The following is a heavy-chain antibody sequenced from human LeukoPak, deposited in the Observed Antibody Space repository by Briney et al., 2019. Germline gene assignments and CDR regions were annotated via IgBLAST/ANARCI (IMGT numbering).Heavy chain of an antibody. V-gene: IGHV4-59*01. CDR1: GGSISSYY. CDR2: IYYSGST. Sequence: PSETLSLTCTVSGGSISSYYWNWIRQPPGKGLEWIGYIYYSGSTNYNPSLKSRVTISVDTSKNQFSLKLSSVTAADTAVYYCARGGGVAAAGKNWFDPWGQGTLVTVSS. CDR3: ARGGGVAAAGKNWFDP. D-gene: IGHD6-13*01. J-gene: IGHJ5*02.